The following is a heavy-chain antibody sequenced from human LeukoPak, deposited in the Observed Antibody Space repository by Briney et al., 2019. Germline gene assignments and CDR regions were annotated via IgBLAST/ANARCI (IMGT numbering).Heavy chain of an antibody. CDR3: ALWLYDIDY. V-gene: IGHV1-69*05. J-gene: IGHJ4*02. CDR2: IIPIFGTA. Sequence: VKVSCKASGGTFSSYAISWVRQAPGQGLEWMGRIIPIFGTANYAQKFQGRVTITTDESTSTAYMELSSLRSDDTAVYYCALWLYDIDYWGQGTLVTVSS. CDR1: GGTFSSYA. D-gene: IGHD3-22*01.